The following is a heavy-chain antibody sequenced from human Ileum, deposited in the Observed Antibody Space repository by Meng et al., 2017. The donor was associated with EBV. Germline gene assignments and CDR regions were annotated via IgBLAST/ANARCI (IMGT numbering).Heavy chain of an antibody. V-gene: IGHV4-39*07. Sequence: LPVAGPGPGLPSESLSRSCMASRASISVSRYSWGGIRQPPGKGLGWIGSTYYSWSTNYNQSLKSRVTISVDSSKNQFSLNLSSVTAADTAVYYCARGDILTGYWYYFDYWGQGILVTVSS. CDR2: TYYSWST. CDR3: ARGDILTGYWYYFDY. D-gene: IGHD3-9*01. J-gene: IGHJ4*02. CDR1: RASISVSRYS.